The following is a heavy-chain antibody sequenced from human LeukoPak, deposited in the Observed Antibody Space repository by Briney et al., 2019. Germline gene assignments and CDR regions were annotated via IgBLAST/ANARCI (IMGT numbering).Heavy chain of an antibody. CDR3: ARDSYGLSTLDY. Sequence: PGGSLRRSCVAYAFSFGTYGMPWVPQAPGHGLEWLAVVWYDGIHKYYADSVKGRFTISRDNSKNTLYLQMNGLRAADTAVYYCARDSYGLSTLDYWGQGTLVTVSS. J-gene: IGHJ4*02. V-gene: IGHV3-33*01. D-gene: IGHD5/OR15-5a*01. CDR2: VWYDGIHK. CDR1: AFSFGTYG.